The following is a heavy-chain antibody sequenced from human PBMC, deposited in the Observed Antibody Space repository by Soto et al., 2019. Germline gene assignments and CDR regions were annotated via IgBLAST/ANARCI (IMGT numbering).Heavy chain of an antibody. CDR1: GGSISSGDYY. CDR2: IYYSGST. V-gene: IGHV4-30-4*01. CDR3: ARDSRGIAARGYYYYGMDV. D-gene: IGHD6-13*01. Sequence: SETLSLTCTVSGGSISSGDYYWSWIRQPPGKGLEWIGYIYYSGSTYYNPSLKSRVTISVDTSKNQFSLKLSSVTAADTAVYYCARDSRGIAARGYYYYGMDVWGQGTTVTVSS. J-gene: IGHJ6*02.